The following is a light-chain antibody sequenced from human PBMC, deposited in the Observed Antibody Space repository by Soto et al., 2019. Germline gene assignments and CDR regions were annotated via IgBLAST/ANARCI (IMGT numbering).Light chain of an antibody. CDR1: QSVLYSSNNKNX. J-gene: IGKJ3*01. Sequence: DIVMTQSPDSXAVSLGERATINCKSSQSVLYSSNNKNXLAWYQQKPGQPPKLLIYWASTRESGVPDRFSGSGSGTDFTLTISSLQAEDVAVYYCQQYYSTPFTFGPGTKVDIK. CDR2: WAS. V-gene: IGKV4-1*01. CDR3: QQYYSTPFT.